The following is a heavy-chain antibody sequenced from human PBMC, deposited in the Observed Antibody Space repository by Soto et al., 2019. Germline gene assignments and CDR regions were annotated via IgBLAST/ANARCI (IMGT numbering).Heavy chain of an antibody. Sequence: ASVKVSCKASGYTLTGYYMHWVRQAPGQGLEWMGWINPNSGGTNYAQKFQGWVTMTRDTSISTAYMELSRLRSDDTAVYYCARESLFGDKLFDYWGQGTLVTSPQ. CDR1: GYTLTGYY. J-gene: IGHJ4*02. CDR3: ARESLFGDKLFDY. V-gene: IGHV1-2*04. D-gene: IGHD3-10*02. CDR2: INPNSGGT.